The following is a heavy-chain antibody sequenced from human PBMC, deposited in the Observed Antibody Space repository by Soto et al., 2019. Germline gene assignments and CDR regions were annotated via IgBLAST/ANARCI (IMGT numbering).Heavy chain of an antibody. Sequence: SETLSLTCAVSGYSISSGYYWGWIRQPPGKGLEWIGSIYHSGSTYYNPSLKSRVTISVDTSKNQFSLKLSSVTAADTAVYYCARSGYYYYGMDVWGQGTTVTVSS. J-gene: IGHJ6*02. D-gene: IGHD3-10*01. CDR2: IYHSGST. CDR3: ARSGYYYYGMDV. V-gene: IGHV4-38-2*01. CDR1: GYSISSGYY.